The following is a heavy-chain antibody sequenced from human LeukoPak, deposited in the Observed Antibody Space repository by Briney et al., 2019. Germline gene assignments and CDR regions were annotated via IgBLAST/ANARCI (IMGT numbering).Heavy chain of an antibody. CDR3: ARGYDPSRYAFDI. D-gene: IGHD3-22*01. J-gene: IGHJ3*02. CDR1: GGSISSGSYY. CDR2: IYASGST. Sequence: SETLSLTCTVSGGSISSGSYYWSWIRQPAGKGLEWIGRIYASGSTNYNPSLKSRVTISVDMSKNQFSLKLSSVTAADTAVYYCARGYDPSRYAFDIWAQGTMVTVSS. V-gene: IGHV4-61*02.